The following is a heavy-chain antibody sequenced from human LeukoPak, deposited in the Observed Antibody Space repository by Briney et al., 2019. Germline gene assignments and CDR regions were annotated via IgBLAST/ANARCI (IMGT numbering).Heavy chain of an antibody. CDR3: ARAAIRNWFDP. CDR2: INPCDGST. V-gene: IGHV1-46*01. CDR1: GYTFTSYY. Sequence: ASVKVSCKASGYTFTSYYIHWVRQAPGQGLEWMGIINPCDGSTSYAQKFQGRVTMTRDTSTSTVYMELSSLRSEDTAVYYCARAAIRNWFDPWGQGTLVTVSS. D-gene: IGHD2-2*01. J-gene: IGHJ5*02.